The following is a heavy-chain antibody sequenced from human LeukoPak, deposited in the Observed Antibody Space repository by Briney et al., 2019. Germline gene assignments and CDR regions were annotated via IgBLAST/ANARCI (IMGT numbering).Heavy chain of an antibody. D-gene: IGHD5-24*01. V-gene: IGHV5-51*01. CDR2: IYPGDSDT. CDR3: SRLPRDGGYYFDY. CDR1: GYSFTSYW. Sequence: PGGSLRLSCKGSGYSFTSYWIGWVRQMPGKGLEWMGIIYPGDSDTRYSPSFQGQVTISADKSISTAYLQWSSRKASDTAMYYCSRLPRDGGYYFDYWGQGTLVTVSS. J-gene: IGHJ4*02.